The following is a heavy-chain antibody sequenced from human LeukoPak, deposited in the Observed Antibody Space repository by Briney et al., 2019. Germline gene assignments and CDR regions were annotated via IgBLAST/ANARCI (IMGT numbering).Heavy chain of an antibody. Sequence: SETLSLTCAVYGGSFSGYYWSWIRQPPGKGLEWIGEINHSGSTNYNPSLKSRVTISVDTSKNQFALKLSSVTAADTAVYYCARGLDYYDSSGYVLNDYWGQGTLVTVSS. V-gene: IGHV4-34*01. J-gene: IGHJ4*02. CDR2: INHSGST. CDR1: GGSFSGYY. D-gene: IGHD3-22*01. CDR3: ARGLDYYDSSGYVLNDY.